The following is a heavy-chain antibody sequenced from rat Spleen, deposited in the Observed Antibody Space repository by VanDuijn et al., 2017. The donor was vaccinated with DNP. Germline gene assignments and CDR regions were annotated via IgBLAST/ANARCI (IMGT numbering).Heavy chain of an antibody. CDR3: IRDGGGNWFAY. J-gene: IGHJ3*01. Sequence: EVKLVESGGGLVQPGRSLKLSCAASGFNLNDYWMGWVRQAPGKGLEWIGEINKDGSTINYTPSLKDKFTISRDNAQDILYLQMSSLQTGDTGIYYCIRDGGGNWFAYWGQGTLVTVSS. V-gene: IGHV4-2*01. CDR1: GFNLNDYW. CDR2: INKDGSTI.